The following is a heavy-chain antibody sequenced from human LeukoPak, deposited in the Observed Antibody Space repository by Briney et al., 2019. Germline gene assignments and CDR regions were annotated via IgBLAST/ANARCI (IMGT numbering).Heavy chain of an antibody. CDR3: ARHYYDSSGYSVGFDY. J-gene: IGHJ4*02. D-gene: IGHD3-22*01. CDR1: GGSISSGGYY. V-gene: IGHV4-31*03. Sequence: SETLSLPCTVSGGSISSGGYYWSWIRQHPGKGLEWIGYIYYSGSTYYNPSLKSRVTISVDTSKNQFSLKLSSVTAADTAVYYCARHYYDSSGYSVGFDYWGQGTLVTVSS. CDR2: IYYSGST.